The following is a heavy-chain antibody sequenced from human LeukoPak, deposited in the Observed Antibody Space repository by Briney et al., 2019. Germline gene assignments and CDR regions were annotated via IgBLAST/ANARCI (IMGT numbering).Heavy chain of an antibody. D-gene: IGHD2-15*01. Sequence: PSQTLSLTCTVSGGSISSGGYYWSWIRQHPGKGLEWIGYIYYSGSTYYNPSLKSRVTISVDRSKNQFSLKLSSVAAADTAVYYCARSTPGHWFDPWGQGTLVTVSS. CDR3: ARSTPGHWFDP. J-gene: IGHJ5*02. V-gene: IGHV4-31*03. CDR1: GGSISSGGYY. CDR2: IYYSGST.